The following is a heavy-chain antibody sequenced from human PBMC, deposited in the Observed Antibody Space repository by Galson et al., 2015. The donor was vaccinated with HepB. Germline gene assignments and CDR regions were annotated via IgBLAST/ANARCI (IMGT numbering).Heavy chain of an antibody. CDR1: GGTFSSYT. V-gene: IGHV1-69*02. J-gene: IGHJ5*02. D-gene: IGHD3-10*01. Sequence: SVKVSCKASGGTFSSYTISWVRQAPGQGLEWMGRIIPILGIANYAQKFQGRVTITADKSTSTAYMELSSLRSEDTAVYYCARGITMVRGVILDNWFDPWGQGTLVTVSS. CDR2: IIPILGIA. CDR3: ARGITMVRGVILDNWFDP.